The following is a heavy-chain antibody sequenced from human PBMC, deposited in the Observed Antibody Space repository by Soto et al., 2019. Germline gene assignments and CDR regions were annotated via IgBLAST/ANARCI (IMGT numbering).Heavy chain of an antibody. V-gene: IGHV3-15*01. J-gene: IGHJ4*02. CDR3: TTALSGWYFDY. CDR1: GFTFINAW. D-gene: IGHD6-19*01. CDR2: IKSKTDGGTT. Sequence: GGSLRLSCAASGFTFINAWMSWGRQAPGKGLEWVGRIKSKTDGGTTDYAAPVKGRFTISRDDSKNTLYLQMNSLKTEDTAVYYCTTALSGWYFDYWGQGTLVTVSS.